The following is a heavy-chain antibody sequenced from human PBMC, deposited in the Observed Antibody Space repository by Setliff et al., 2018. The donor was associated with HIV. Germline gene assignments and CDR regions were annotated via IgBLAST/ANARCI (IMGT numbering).Heavy chain of an antibody. J-gene: IGHJ4*02. CDR2: VDPEDGET. D-gene: IGHD6-13*01. Sequence: ASVKVSCKVSGYTFTDYYMHWVQQAPGKGLEWMGLVDPEDGETIYAEKFQGRVTITADTSTDTAYMELSSLRSEDTAVYYCARDPGYSTSWYYFDYWGQGTLVTVSS. CDR3: ARDPGYSTSWYYFDY. CDR1: GYTFTDYY. V-gene: IGHV1-69-2*01.